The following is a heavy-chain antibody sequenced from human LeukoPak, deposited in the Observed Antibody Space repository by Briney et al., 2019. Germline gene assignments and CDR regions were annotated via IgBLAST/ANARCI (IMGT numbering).Heavy chain of an antibody. Sequence: SETLSLTCTVSGGSISSYYWGWIRQPPGKGLEWVGSIFYSGDTYYNPSLKSRVTISVDTSKNQFSLKLSSVTAADTAVYYCARHHRYSSFPWYMDVWGKGTTVTVSS. CDR1: GGSISSYY. D-gene: IGHD6-13*01. CDR3: ARHHRYSSFPWYMDV. CDR2: IFYSGDT. J-gene: IGHJ6*03. V-gene: IGHV4-39*01.